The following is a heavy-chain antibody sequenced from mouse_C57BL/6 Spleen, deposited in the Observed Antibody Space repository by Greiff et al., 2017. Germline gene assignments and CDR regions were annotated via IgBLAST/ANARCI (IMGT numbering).Heavy chain of an antibody. CDR3: ASTLTGTGPHCDY. D-gene: IGHD4-1*01. V-gene: IGHV1-7*01. CDR1: GYTFTSYW. Sequence: QVQLQQSGAELAKPGASVKLSCKASGYTFTSYWMHWVKQRPGQGLEWIGYINPSSGYTKYNQKFKDKATLTADKSSSTAYMQLSSLTYEDSAVYYCASTLTGTGPHCDYWGQGTTLTVSS. CDR2: INPSSGYT. J-gene: IGHJ2*01.